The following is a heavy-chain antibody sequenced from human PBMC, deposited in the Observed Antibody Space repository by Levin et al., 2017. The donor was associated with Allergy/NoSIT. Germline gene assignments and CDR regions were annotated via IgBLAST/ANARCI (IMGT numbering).Heavy chain of an antibody. Sequence: SQTLSLTCTVSGGSISSSSYYWGWIRQPPGKGLEWIGSIYYSGSTYYNPSLKSRVTISVDTSKNQFSLKLSSVTAADTAVYYCARKLRYFDIPVCWFDPWGQGTLVTVSS. D-gene: IGHD3-9*01. CDR1: GGSISSSSYY. CDR2: IYYSGST. CDR3: ARKLRYFDIPVCWFDP. J-gene: IGHJ5*02. V-gene: IGHV4-39*01.